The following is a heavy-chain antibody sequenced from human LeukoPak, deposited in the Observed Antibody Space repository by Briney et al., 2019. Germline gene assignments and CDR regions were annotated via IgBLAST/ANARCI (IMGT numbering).Heavy chain of an antibody. CDR2: IIIFFDIT. D-gene: IGHD2-2*02. CDR1: GGTFSNYA. J-gene: IGHJ4*02. Sequence: SVKVSFKASGGTFSNYAISWVRQAPGQGLEWMGRIIIFFDITGYAPKFQGRVTITSDKSTGTAYIELSSLRPEDTAVYYCARDQRDCRSASCHITPWIYWGQGTLVTVSS. CDR3: ARDQRDCRSASCHITPWIY. V-gene: IGHV1-69*04.